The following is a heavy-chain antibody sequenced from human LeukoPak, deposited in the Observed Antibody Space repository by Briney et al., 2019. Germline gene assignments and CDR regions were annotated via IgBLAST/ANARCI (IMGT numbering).Heavy chain of an antibody. CDR1: GGSISSYY. CDR2: IYYSGST. J-gene: IGHJ4*02. Sequence: SETLSLTCTVSGGSISSYYWSWIRQPPGKGLEWIGYIYYSGSTNYNPSLKSRVTISVDTSKNQFSLKLSSVTAADTAVYYCARFPYSSSSNFDYWGQGTLVTVSS. D-gene: IGHD6-13*01. CDR3: ARFPYSSSSNFDY. V-gene: IGHV4-59*01.